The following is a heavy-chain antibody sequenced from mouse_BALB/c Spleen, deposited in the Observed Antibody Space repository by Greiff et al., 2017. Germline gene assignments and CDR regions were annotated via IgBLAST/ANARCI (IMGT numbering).Heavy chain of an antibody. V-gene: IGHV1S81*02. Sequence: QVHVKQSGAELVKPGASVKLSCKASGYTFTSYWMHWVKQRPGQGLEWIGEINPSNGRTNYNEKFKSKATLTVDKSSSTAYMQLSSLTSEDSAVYYCARGEVYYYGSSYDYYAMDYWGQGTSVTVSS. CDR2: INPSNGRT. CDR1: GYTFTSYW. CDR3: ARGEVYYYGSSYDYYAMDY. D-gene: IGHD1-1*01. J-gene: IGHJ4*01.